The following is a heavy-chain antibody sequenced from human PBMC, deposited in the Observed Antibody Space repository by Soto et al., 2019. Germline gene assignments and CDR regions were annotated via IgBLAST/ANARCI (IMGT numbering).Heavy chain of an antibody. CDR2: IYHSGST. V-gene: IGHV4-30-2*01. J-gene: IGHJ4*02. D-gene: IGHD3-9*01. CDR3: ASLRNYDILTGYYLYYFDY. Sequence: TSETLSLTCAVSCDSISSGGYSWSWIRQPPGKGLEWIGYIYHSGSTYYNPSLKSRVTISVDRSKNQFSLKLSSVTAADTAVYYCASLRNYDILTGYYLYYFDYWGQGTLVTVSS. CDR1: CDSISSGGYS.